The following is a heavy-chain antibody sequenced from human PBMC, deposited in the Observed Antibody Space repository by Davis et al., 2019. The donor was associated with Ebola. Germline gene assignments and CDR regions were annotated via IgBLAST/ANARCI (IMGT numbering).Heavy chain of an antibody. CDR3: ARDHTPLGATGDPFDY. CDR2: ISHGGIYI. CDR1: GFSFSDYS. J-gene: IGHJ4*02. Sequence: PGGSLRLSCAASGFSFSDYSMNWVRQAPGKGLEWVSSISHGGIYIYYADSLKGRFTISRDNAKNSLYLQMYFLTAEDTAVYYCARDHTPLGATGDPFDYWGQGTLVTVSS. V-gene: IGHV3-21*01. D-gene: IGHD1-26*01.